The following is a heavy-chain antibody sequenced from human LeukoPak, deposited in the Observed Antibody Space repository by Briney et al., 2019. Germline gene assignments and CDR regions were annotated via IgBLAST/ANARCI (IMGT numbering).Heavy chain of an antibody. J-gene: IGHJ4*02. CDR3: AKRLITVTTWFDY. Sequence: PGGSLRLSCAASGFTFSSYAMSWVRQAPGKGLEGASAISGSGGSTYYADSVKGRFTISRDNSKNPMYLQMNSLRAENTAVYYCAKRLITVTTWFDYWGQGTLVTVSS. CDR1: GFTFSSYA. V-gene: IGHV3-23*01. CDR2: ISGSGGST. D-gene: IGHD4-17*01.